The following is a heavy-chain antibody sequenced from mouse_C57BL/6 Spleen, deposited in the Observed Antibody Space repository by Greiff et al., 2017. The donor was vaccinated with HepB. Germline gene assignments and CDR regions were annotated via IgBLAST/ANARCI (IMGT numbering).Heavy chain of an antibody. CDR2: IDPSDSYT. CDR1: GYTFTSYW. Sequence: QVQLKQPGAELVRPGTSVKLSCKASGYTFTSYWMHWVKQRPGQGLAWIGVIDPSDSYTNYNQKFKGKATLTVDTSSSTAYMQLSSLTSEDSAVYYCARRGYSNYNYAMDYWGQGTSVTVSS. D-gene: IGHD2-5*01. J-gene: IGHJ4*01. V-gene: IGHV1-59*01. CDR3: ARRGYSNYNYAMDY.